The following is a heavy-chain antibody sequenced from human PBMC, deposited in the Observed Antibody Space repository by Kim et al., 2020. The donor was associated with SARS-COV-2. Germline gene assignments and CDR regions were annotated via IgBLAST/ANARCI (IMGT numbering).Heavy chain of an antibody. V-gene: IGHV1-3*01. D-gene: IGHD3-10*01. Sequence: TKYSQTPQSRVTITRDSSATTVYMELTSLTSEDTAVYYCARDLWSRQFDYWGQGTLVTVSS. CDR2: T. J-gene: IGHJ4*02. CDR3: ARDLWSRQFDY.